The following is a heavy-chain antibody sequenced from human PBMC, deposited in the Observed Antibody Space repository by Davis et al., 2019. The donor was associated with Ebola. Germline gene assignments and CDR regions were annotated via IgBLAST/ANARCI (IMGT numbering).Heavy chain of an antibody. V-gene: IGHV3-7*03. CDR3: AREKYDD. CDR1: GFTFNSYW. D-gene: IGHD2-2*01. J-gene: IGHJ4*02. CDR2: IKHDGSEK. Sequence: PGGSLRLSCAASGFTFNSYWMNWVRQVPGKGLQWVANIKHDGSEKYYVDSVKGRSTISRDNTKNSLYLQMNSLTAEDTALYYGAREKYDDWGQGTLVTVSS.